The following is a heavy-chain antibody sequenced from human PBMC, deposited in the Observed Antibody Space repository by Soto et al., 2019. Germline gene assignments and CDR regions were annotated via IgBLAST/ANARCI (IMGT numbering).Heavy chain of an antibody. CDR2: ISYDGSNK. V-gene: IGHV3-30*18. CDR3: AKLYRWNDFDWLLYPGRYYYYGMDV. CDR1: VFTFSSYG. Sequence: PWWSLRLCCAASVFTFSSYGMHWFRQAPGKGLEWVAVISYDGSNKYYADSVKGRFTISRDNSKNTLYLQMNSLRAEDTAVYYCAKLYRWNDFDWLLYPGRYYYYGMDVWGQGTTVTVSS. D-gene: IGHD3-9*01. J-gene: IGHJ6*02.